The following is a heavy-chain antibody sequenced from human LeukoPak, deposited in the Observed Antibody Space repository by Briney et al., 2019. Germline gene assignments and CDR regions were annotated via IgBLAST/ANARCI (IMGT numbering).Heavy chain of an antibody. V-gene: IGHV4-39*02. CDR2: VYYTGST. CDR3: ASDSSGYYFFDY. D-gene: IGHD3-22*01. CDR1: GGSISSSSYY. J-gene: IGHJ4*02. Sequence: PSETLSLTCTVSGGSISSSSYYWGWIRQPPRKGLERIGSVYYTGSTYYNPSLKSRVTISVDTSKNQFSLTLTSVTATDTAVYYCASDSSGYYFFDYWGQGTLVTVSS.